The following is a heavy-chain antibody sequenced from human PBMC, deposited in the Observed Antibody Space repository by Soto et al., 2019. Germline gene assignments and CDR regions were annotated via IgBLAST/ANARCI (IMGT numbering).Heavy chain of an antibody. J-gene: IGHJ6*01. CDR1: GGSISSGDYY. CDR3: ARDPTAAAREYYGLDV. Sequence: PSETLSLTCTVSGGSISSGDYYWSWIRQPPGKGLEWIGYIYYSGSTYYNPSLKSRVTISVDTSKNQFSLKLSSVTAADTAVYYCARDPTAAAREYYGLDVWLHGAPVTLFS. D-gene: IGHD6-13*01. CDR2: IYYSGST. V-gene: IGHV4-30-4*01.